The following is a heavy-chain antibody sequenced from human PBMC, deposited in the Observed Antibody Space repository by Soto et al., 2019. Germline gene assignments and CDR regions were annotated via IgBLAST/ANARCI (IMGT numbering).Heavy chain of an antibody. Sequence: GGSLRLSCAASGFTFSNAWMSWVRQAPGKGLEWVGRIKSKTDGGTTDYAAPVKGRFTISRDDSKNTLYLQMNSLKTEDTAVYYCTTYYDILTGYSPFDYWGQGTLVTVSS. J-gene: IGHJ4*02. D-gene: IGHD3-9*01. CDR1: GFTFSNAW. CDR2: IKSKTDGGTT. CDR3: TTYYDILTGYSPFDY. V-gene: IGHV3-15*01.